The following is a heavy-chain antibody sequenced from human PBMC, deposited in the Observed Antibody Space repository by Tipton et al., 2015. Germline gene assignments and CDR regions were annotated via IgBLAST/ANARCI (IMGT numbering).Heavy chain of an antibody. D-gene: IGHD2-15*01. J-gene: IGHJ5*02. CDR1: GGSVTSNNYF. CDR2: VYFRGST. CDR3: MRHIVVGSNNYFDP. V-gene: IGHV4-39*01. Sequence: TLSLTCSVSGGSVTSNNYFWSWIRQTPGKGLEWIGSVYFRGSTAHNPSLKSRATVSVDTSKNQFSLKLTSVTAADTALYYCMRHIVVGSNNYFDPWGQGLLVTVSS.